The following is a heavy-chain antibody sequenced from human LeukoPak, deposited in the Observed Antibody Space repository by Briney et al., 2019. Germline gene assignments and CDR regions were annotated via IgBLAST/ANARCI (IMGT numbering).Heavy chain of an antibody. Sequence: SETLSLTCTVSGGSISSYYWSWLRQPPGKGLEWIGYIYYSGSTNYNPSLKSRVTISVDTSKNQFSLKLSSVTAADTAVYYCARFLYSSTPFDPWGQGTLVTVSS. V-gene: IGHV4-59*12. CDR1: GGSISSYY. CDR3: ARFLYSSTPFDP. J-gene: IGHJ5*02. D-gene: IGHD6-13*01. CDR2: IYYSGST.